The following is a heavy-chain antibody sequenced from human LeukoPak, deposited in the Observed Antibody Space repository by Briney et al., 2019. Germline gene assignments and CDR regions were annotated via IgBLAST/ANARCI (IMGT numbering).Heavy chain of an antibody. CDR2: ISSSSSVI. CDR1: GSTFSIYA. CDR3: ARLYRLNNV. Sequence: PGGSLRLSCAASGSTFSIYAMNWVRQAPGKGLEWISYISSSSSVIYYADSVKGRFTISRDNAKNSLYLQMNSLRDEDTAVYFCARLYRLNNVWGQGTTVTVSS. D-gene: IGHD3-16*02. V-gene: IGHV3-48*02. J-gene: IGHJ6*02.